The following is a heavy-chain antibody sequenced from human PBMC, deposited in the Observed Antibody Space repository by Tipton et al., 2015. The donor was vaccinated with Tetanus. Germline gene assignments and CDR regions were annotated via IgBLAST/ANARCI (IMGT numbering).Heavy chain of an antibody. D-gene: IGHD5/OR15-5a*01. Sequence: TLSLTCTVSGGSISSRSYYWSWIRQHPVKGLEWIGYIYYTGSTYYNPSLKSRVIISADTSKNQFSLNLNSVTAADTAVYYCARHEESTDYCDNWGQGTLVTVSS. CDR1: GGSISSRSYY. CDR3: ARHEESTDYCDN. CDR2: IYYTGST. V-gene: IGHV4-31*03. J-gene: IGHJ4*02.